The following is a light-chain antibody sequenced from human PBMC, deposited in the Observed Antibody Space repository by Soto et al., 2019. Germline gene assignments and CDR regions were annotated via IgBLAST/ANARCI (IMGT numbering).Light chain of an antibody. CDR3: QHYNDWVLT. CDR2: GTS. J-gene: IGKJ4*01. V-gene: IGKV3-15*01. Sequence: EIVMTQSPATLSVSPGARVTLSCRSSQSAGSNLAWYQQKPGQAPRLVMYGTSTRATGVPARFSGSGSDTEFTLTISSLQSEDFAVYYCQHYNDWVLTFGGGTKVEIK. CDR1: QSAGSN.